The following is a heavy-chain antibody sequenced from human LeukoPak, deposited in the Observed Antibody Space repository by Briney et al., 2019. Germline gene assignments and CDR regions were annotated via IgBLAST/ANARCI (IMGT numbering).Heavy chain of an antibody. Sequence: SETLSLTCTVSGGSISSFYWSWIRQPPGKGLEWIGYIYYSGSTNYNPSLKSRVTVSVDTSKNQFSLKLSSVTAADTAVYYCARGAGNYYFYGMDVWGQGTTVTVSS. V-gene: IGHV4-59*01. CDR3: ARGAGNYYFYGMDV. J-gene: IGHJ6*02. CDR2: IYYSGST. CDR1: GGSISSFY.